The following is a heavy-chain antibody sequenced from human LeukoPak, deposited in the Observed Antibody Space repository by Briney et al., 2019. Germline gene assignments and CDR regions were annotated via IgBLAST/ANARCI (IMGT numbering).Heavy chain of an antibody. CDR3: AKDGGLWVSAHWGDS. CDR2: ITTSDGNT. CDR1: GFTFSSYT. V-gene: IGHV3-23*01. D-gene: IGHD7-27*01. Sequence: QPGGSLRLSCAASGFTFSSYTMSWVRQAPGKGLEWVSTITTSDGNTYYADSVKGRFTVSRDNSKNTLYLKMNSLRAEDTAVYYCAKDGGLWVSAHWGDSWGRGTLVTVSS. J-gene: IGHJ4*02.